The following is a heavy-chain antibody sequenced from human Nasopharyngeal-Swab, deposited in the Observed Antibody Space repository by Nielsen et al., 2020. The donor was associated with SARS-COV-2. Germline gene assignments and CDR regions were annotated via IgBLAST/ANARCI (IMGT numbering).Heavy chain of an antibody. D-gene: IGHD4-17*01. CDR1: GGSISSGGYY. V-gene: IGHV4-31*03. J-gene: IGHJ4*02. Sequence: SETLSLTCTVSGGSISSGGYYWSWIRQHPGKGLEWIGYIYYSGSTYYNPSLKSRVTISVDTSKNQFSLKLSSVTAADTAVYYCARDAPAHYGAFYWGRGTLVTVSS. CDR3: ARDAPAHYGAFY. CDR2: IYYSGST.